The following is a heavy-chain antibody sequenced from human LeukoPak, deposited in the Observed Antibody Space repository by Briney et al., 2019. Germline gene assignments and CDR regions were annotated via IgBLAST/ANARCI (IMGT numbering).Heavy chain of an antibody. Sequence: PGGSLRLSCAASGFTFSSYAMHWVRQAPGKGLEWVAVISYDGSNKYYADSVKGRFTISRDNPKNTLYLQMNSLRAEDTAVYYCARMLRTYSSGWYGTFDYWGQGTLVTVSS. V-gene: IGHV3-30*01. J-gene: IGHJ4*02. D-gene: IGHD6-19*01. CDR1: GFTFSSYA. CDR2: ISYDGSNK. CDR3: ARMLRTYSSGWYGTFDY.